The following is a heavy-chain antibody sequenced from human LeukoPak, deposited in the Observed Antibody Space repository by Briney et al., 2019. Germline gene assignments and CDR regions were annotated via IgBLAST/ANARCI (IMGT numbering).Heavy chain of an antibody. V-gene: IGHV4-59*01. CDR3: ARDSYYYYGMDV. CDR1: GGSISSYY. CDR2: IYYSGST. Sequence: SETLSLTCTVSGGSISSYYWSWIRQPPGKGLEWIGYIYYSGSTNYNPSLKSRVTISVDTSKNQFSLKLSSVTAADTAVYYCARDSYYYYGMDVWGQGTTVTVSS. J-gene: IGHJ6*02.